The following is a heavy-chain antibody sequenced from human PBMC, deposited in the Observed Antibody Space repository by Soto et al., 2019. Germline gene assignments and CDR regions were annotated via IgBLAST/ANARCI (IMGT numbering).Heavy chain of an antibody. V-gene: IGHV4-31*03. CDR2: TYYTGST. CDR1: GGSISSSGHY. D-gene: IGHD3-22*01. Sequence: QVQLQESGPGLVKPSQTLSLTCTVSGGSISSSGHYWSWIRQHPGKGLEWIGYTYYTGSTYYNPSPQGRVTLSTSSATSENQSSLKVTSVTAADTAVYYCARSLACRGYLFAYWGQGTQVTVSS. J-gene: IGHJ4*02. CDR3: ARSLACRGYLFAY.